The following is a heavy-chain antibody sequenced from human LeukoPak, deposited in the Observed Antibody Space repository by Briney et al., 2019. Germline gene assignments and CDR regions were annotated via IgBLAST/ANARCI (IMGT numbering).Heavy chain of an antibody. CDR1: GGSISSIIYS. V-gene: IGHV4-39*02. D-gene: IGHD4-17*01. CDR3: ARLVRETTVTYYFYYYMDV. CDR2: ISSSGTT. J-gene: IGHJ6*03. Sequence: SETLSLTCTVSGGSISSIIYSWGWIRQPPGKGLEWIGTISSSGTTYYSPSLKSRVTLSVDPSKNHFSLNLSSVTATDSAVYCCARLVRETTVTYYFYYYMDVWGKGTTVTVSS.